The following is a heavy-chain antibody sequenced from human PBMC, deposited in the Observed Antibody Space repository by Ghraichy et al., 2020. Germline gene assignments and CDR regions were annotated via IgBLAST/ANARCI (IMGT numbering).Heavy chain of an antibody. CDR1: GFTFSSYS. CDR3: ARGVATASRRYGMDV. V-gene: IGHV3-21*01. J-gene: IGHJ6*02. Sequence: LSLTCAASGFTFSSYSMNWVRQAPGKGLEWVSSISSSSSYTYYADSVKGRFTISRDNAKNSLYLQMNSLRAEDTAVYYCARGVATASRRYGMDVWGQGTTVTVSS. D-gene: IGHD5-18*01. CDR2: ISSSSSYT.